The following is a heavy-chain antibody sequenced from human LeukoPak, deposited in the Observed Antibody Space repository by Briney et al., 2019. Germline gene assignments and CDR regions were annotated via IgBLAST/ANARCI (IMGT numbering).Heavy chain of an antibody. CDR3: ARGGFTISGDYSPTSDY. V-gene: IGHV4-30-2*01. J-gene: IGHJ4*02. D-gene: IGHD4-17*01. CDR1: GGSISSGGYS. CDR2: IYHSGST. Sequence: TLSLTCAVSGGSISSGGYSWSWIRQPPGKGLEWIGYIYHSGSTYYNPSLKSRVTISVDRSKNQFSLKLSSVTAADAAVYYCARGGFTISGDYSPTSDYWGQGTLVTVSS.